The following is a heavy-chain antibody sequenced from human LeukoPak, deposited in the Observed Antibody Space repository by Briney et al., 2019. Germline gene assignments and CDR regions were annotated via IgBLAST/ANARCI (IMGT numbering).Heavy chain of an antibody. D-gene: IGHD1-7*01. Sequence: PGGSLRLSCAASGFTFSIYAMSWVRQAPGKGLEWISAISGSGGTAYYADSVKGRFTVSRDNSKNTLYLQMSSLRAEDTAVYYCAKDERNWNYNLASQTYDWGQGTLVTVSS. CDR3: AKDERNWNYNLASQTYD. V-gene: IGHV3-23*01. CDR2: ISGSGGTA. CDR1: GFTFSIYA. J-gene: IGHJ4*02.